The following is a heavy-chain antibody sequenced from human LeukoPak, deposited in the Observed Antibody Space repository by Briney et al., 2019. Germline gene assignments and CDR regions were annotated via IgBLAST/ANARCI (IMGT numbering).Heavy chain of an antibody. CDR3: AREDREWELLPLHNYYYYYYMDV. CDR1: GGSISSGSYY. Sequence: PSETLSLTCTVSGGSISSGSYYWSWIRQPAGKGLEWIGRIYTSGSTNYNPSLKSRVTISVDTSKNQFSLKLSSVTAADTAVYYCAREDREWELLPLHNYYYYYYMDVWGKGATVTISS. CDR2: IYTSGST. V-gene: IGHV4-61*02. D-gene: IGHD1-26*01. J-gene: IGHJ6*03.